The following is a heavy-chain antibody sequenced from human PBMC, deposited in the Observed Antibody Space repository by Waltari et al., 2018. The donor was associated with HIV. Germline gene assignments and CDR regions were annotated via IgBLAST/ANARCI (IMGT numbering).Heavy chain of an antibody. V-gene: IGHV3-33*01. CDR2: IWYDGSNK. Sequence: QVQLVESGGGVVQPGRSLRLSCAASGFTFSSYGMHWVRQAPGKGLEWVAVIWYDGSNKYYADSVKGRFTISRDNSKNTLYLQMNSLRAEDTAVYYCARDGRNYYYYYGMDVWGQGTTVTVSS. CDR3: ARDGRNYYYYYGMDV. J-gene: IGHJ6*02. CDR1: GFTFSSYG.